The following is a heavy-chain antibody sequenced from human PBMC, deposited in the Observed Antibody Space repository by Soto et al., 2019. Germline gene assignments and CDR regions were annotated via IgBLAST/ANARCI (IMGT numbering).Heavy chain of an antibody. CDR2: ISHTGST. Sequence: SETLSLTCAVSGGSITSGNSYSWSWIRQPPGKGLEWIGSISHTGSTSYNPSLKSRLTMSVDKSKNQFSLRLSSVTAADMAVYYCARAVAPYFGTWFDPWGQGILGTVSA. CDR3: ARAVAPYFGTWFDP. D-gene: IGHD3-10*01. CDR1: GGSITSGNSYS. V-gene: IGHV4-30-2*01. J-gene: IGHJ5*02.